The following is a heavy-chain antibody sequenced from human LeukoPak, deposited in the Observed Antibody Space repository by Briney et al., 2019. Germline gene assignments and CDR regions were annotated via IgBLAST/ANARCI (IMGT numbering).Heavy chain of an antibody. CDR1: GGSISSYY. CDR2: IYYSGST. D-gene: IGHD6-19*01. CDR3: ARDNSSGWYRNYYGMDV. V-gene: IGHV4-59*01. J-gene: IGHJ6*02. Sequence: SETLSLTCTVSGGSISSYYWSWIRQPPGKGLEWIGYIYYSGSTNYNPSLKSRVTISVDTSKNQFSLKPSSVTAADTAVYYCARDNSSGWYRNYYGMDVWGQGTTVTVSS.